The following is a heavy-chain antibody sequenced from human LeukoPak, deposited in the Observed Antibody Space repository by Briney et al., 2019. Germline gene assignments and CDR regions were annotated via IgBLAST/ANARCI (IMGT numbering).Heavy chain of an antibody. CDR2: INHSGST. D-gene: IGHD4-11*01. CDR3: ARDSREYSSSSYFDL. J-gene: IGHJ2*01. V-gene: IGHV4-39*07. CDR1: GGSISTSNYY. Sequence: SETLSLTCTVSGGSISTSNYYWSWIRQPPGKGLEWIGEINHSGSTNYNPSLKSRVTISVDKSKNQFSLKLSSVTAADTAVYYCARDSREYSSSSYFDLWGRGTLVSVSS.